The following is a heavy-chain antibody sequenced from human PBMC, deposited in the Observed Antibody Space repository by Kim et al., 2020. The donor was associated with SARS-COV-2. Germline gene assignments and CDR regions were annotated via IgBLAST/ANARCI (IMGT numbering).Heavy chain of an antibody. J-gene: IGHJ4*02. Sequence: ASVKVSCKASGYTFTSYYMHWVRQAPGQGLEWMGIINPSGGSTSYAQKFQGRVTMTRDTSTSTVYMELSSLRSEDTAVYYCARDRDVAARPGASEYWGQGTLVTVSS. D-gene: IGHD6-6*01. CDR2: INPSGGST. CDR1: GYTFTSYY. CDR3: ARDRDVAARPGASEY. V-gene: IGHV1-46*01.